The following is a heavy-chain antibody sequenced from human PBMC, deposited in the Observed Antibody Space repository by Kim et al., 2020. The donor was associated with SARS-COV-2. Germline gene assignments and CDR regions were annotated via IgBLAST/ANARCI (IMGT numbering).Heavy chain of an antibody. V-gene: IGHV1-69*13. CDR1: GGTFSSYA. D-gene: IGHD2-15*01. CDR3: ARGYCSGGSCQYYFDY. Sequence: SVKVSCKASGGTFSSYAISWVRQAPGQGLEWMGGIIPIFGTANYAQKFQGRVTITADESTSTAYMELSSLRSEDTAVYYCARGYCSGGSCQYYFDYWGQGTLVTVSS. CDR2: IIPIFGTA. J-gene: IGHJ4*02.